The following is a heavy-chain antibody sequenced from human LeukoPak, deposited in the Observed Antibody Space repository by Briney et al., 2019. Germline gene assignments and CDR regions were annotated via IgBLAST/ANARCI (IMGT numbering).Heavy chain of an antibody. CDR2: ISYDGSNK. CDR3: AKAERYYGSGSYYKEPSFAGDY. Sequence: GGSLRLSCAASGFTFSSYGMHWVRQAPGKGLEWVAVISYDGSNKYYADSVKGRFTISRDNSKNTLYLQMTSLRAEDTAVYYCAKAERYYGSGSYYKEPSFAGDYWGQGTLVTVSS. V-gene: IGHV3-30*18. J-gene: IGHJ4*02. D-gene: IGHD3-10*01. CDR1: GFTFSSYG.